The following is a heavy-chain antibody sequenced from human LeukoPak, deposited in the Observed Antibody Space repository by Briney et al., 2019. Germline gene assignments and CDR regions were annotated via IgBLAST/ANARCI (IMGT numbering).Heavy chain of an antibody. J-gene: IGHJ3*02. CDR1: GFTFSSYT. CDR2: IIRGSGYI. CDR3: ARGDYGDDNAFDI. Sequence: GGSLRLSCAASGFTFSSYTMNWVRQAPGKGLEWVSSIIRGSGYIYYADSVKGRFIISRNNTKNSLYLQMNSLGAEDTAVYYCARGDYGDDNAFDIWGQGTMVTVSS. D-gene: IGHD4-17*01. V-gene: IGHV3-21*01.